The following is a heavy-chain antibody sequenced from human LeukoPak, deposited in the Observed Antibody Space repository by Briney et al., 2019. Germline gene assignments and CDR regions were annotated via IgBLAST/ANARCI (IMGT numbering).Heavy chain of an antibody. J-gene: IGHJ5*02. CDR3: ARSSGYTYGDYGGRGSWFDP. V-gene: IGHV4-34*01. Sequence: SETLSLTCAVYGGSFSGYYWSWIRQPPGKGLEWIGEINHSGSTNYSPSLKSRVTISVDTSKNQFSLKLSSVTAADTAVYYCARSSGYTYGDYGGRGSWFDPWGQGTLVTVSS. D-gene: IGHD4-17*01. CDR1: GGSFSGYY. CDR2: INHSGST.